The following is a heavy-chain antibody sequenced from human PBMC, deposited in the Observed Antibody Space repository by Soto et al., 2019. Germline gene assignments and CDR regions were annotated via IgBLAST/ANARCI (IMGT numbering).Heavy chain of an antibody. V-gene: IGHV4-34*01. J-gene: IGHJ5*02. D-gene: IGHD6-13*01. CDR3: ARGVPPIAAAGPPPNPEDRGWFDP. CDR1: GGSFSGYY. Sequence: PSETLSLTCAVYGGSFSGYYWSWIRQPPGKGLEWIGEINHSGSTNYNPSLKSRVTISVDTTKNQFSLKLSSVTAADTAVYYCARGVPPIAAAGPPPNPEDRGWFDPWGQGTLVTVSS. CDR2: INHSGST.